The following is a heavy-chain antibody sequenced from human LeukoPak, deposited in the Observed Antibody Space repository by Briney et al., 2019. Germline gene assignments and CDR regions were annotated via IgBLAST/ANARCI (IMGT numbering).Heavy chain of an antibody. CDR2: INHSGST. J-gene: IGHJ3*02. D-gene: IGHD1-1*01. V-gene: IGHV4-38-2*02. CDR3: ARPVRDAFDI. Sequence: SETLSLTCTVSGYSISSGYYWGWIRQPPGKGLEWIGEINHSGSTNYNPSLKSRVTISVDTSKNQFSLKLSSVTAADTAVYYCARPVRDAFDIWGQGTMVTVSS. CDR1: GYSISSGYY.